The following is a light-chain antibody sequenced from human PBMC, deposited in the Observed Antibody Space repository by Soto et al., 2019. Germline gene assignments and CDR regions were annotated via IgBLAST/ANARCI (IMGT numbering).Light chain of an antibody. Sequence: EVVLTQSPASLSLSPGERATLSCRASQSVSRYLAWYQQKPGQAPRLLIYDASNRATGIPVRFSGSGSGTDFTLTISNLEPEDSAVYYCQQRSDWLTFGGGTKVEIK. V-gene: IGKV3-11*01. CDR2: DAS. CDR1: QSVSRY. CDR3: QQRSDWLT. J-gene: IGKJ4*01.